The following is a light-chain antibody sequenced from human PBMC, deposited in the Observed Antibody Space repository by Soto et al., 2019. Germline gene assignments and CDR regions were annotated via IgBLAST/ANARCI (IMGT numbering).Light chain of an antibody. Sequence: EIVLTQSPGTLSLSPGERATLSCRASQSVGSVYLAWYQQKPGQAPRLLIYAGSTRAAGIPDRFSASESGTEFTLAISRLEPEDFAVYYCQHYDNSLWTVGQGTKVEV. CDR3: QHYDNSLWT. CDR1: QSVGSVY. J-gene: IGKJ1*01. CDR2: AGS. V-gene: IGKV3-20*01.